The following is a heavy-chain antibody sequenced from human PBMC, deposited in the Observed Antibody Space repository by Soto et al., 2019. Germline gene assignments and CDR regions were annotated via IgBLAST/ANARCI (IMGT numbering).Heavy chain of an antibody. Sequence: SETLSLTCTVSGGSIISDDYYWTWIRQSPGKGLEWIGYIYYSGSTYYNPSLKSRVAISVERSKNQFSLKLNSMTAADTAVYYCVTSCSTSRYFDNWGQGTLVTVSS. D-gene: IGHD2-2*01. CDR2: IYYSGST. CDR1: GGSIISDDYY. J-gene: IGHJ4*02. CDR3: VTSCSTSRYFDN. V-gene: IGHV4-30-4*01.